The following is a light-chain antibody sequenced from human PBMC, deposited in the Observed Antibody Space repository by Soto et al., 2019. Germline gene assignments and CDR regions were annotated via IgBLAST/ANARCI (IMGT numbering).Light chain of an antibody. Sequence: DIQRTQSPSSLSASVGDRVTITCRASQSISNYLNWYQQRPGKAPKLLIYLASSLSSGVPSKFSGSGSGTDFTLTISALQPEDSATYYCQQTYKTPLTFGQGTKVDIK. J-gene: IGKJ1*01. V-gene: IGKV1-39*01. CDR1: QSISNY. CDR2: LAS. CDR3: QQTYKTPLT.